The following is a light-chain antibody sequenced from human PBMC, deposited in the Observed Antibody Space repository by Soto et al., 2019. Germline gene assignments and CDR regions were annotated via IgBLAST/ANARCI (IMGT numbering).Light chain of an antibody. Sequence: VLTQPPSVSVAPGQTARITCGGNKIGNKRVHWYQQKPGQAPVLVVYDDSDRPSGIPERFSGSNSGNTATLTISRVEAGDEADYHCQVWDTSSDQYVFATGTKLTVL. J-gene: IGLJ1*01. CDR3: QVWDTSSDQYV. CDR1: KIGNKR. V-gene: IGLV3-21*02. CDR2: DDS.